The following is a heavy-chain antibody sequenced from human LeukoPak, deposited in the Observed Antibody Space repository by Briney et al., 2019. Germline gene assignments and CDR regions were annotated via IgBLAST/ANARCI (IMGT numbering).Heavy chain of an antibody. V-gene: IGHV3-30-3*01. J-gene: IGHJ4*02. CDR3: ARDYPADH. CDR2: ISSDGSDE. CDR1: GFTFSRFP. Sequence: PGGSLRLSCAASGFTFSRFPMHWVRQAPGKGLEWVALISSDGSDEKYADSVKGRFTMSRDNSMNTLYLQMHSLRVEDTAVYYCARDYPADHWGQGTLVTVSS.